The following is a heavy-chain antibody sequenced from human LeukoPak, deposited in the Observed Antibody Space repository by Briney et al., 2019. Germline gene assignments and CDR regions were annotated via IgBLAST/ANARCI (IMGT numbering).Heavy chain of an antibody. J-gene: IGHJ5*02. V-gene: IGHV4-38-2*01. CDR3: ARGLSTFRFDP. CDR2: IYHSGST. CDR1: GYSISSGYY. Sequence: SGTLSLTCAVSGYSISSGYYWACIRQPPGKGLEWIGSIYHSGSTYYNPSLKRRVTISVDTSKNPYSLKLSSVTAADTAEYYWARGLSTFRFDPWGQGTLVTVSS. D-gene: IGHD2/OR15-2a*01.